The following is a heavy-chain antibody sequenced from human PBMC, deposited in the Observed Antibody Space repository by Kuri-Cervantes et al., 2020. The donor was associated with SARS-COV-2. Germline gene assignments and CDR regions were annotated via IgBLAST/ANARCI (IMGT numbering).Heavy chain of an antibody. CDR3: ARDSSSGWFSY. CDR2: ISSSSSTI. V-gene: IGHV3-48*01. D-gene: IGHD6-19*01. J-gene: IGHJ4*02. CDR1: GFTFSSYS. Sequence: GESLKISCAASGFTFSSYSMNWVRQAPGKGLEWVSYISSSSSTIYYADSVKGRFTISRDNAKNSLYLQMNSLRAEDTAVYYCARDSSSGWFSYWGQETLVTVSS.